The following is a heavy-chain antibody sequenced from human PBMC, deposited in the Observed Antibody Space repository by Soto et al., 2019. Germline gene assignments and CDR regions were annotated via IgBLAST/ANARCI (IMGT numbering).Heavy chain of an antibody. J-gene: IGHJ4*02. D-gene: IGHD1-7*01. Sequence: GGSLRLSCAASGFTLIRYGRSWVRQAPGKGLEWVSAISASGDNTYYADSVKGRFTISRDSSNNTLYLQMNSLRADDTALYYCVKLRLELLYLDSWGLGALVTVSS. CDR1: GFTLIRYG. V-gene: IGHV3-23*01. CDR2: ISASGDNT. CDR3: VKLRLELLYLDS.